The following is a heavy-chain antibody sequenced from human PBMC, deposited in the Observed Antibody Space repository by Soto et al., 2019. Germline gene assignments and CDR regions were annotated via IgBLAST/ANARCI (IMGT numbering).Heavy chain of an antibody. V-gene: IGHV3-30-3*01. Sequence: LRLSCAASGFTFSSYAMHWVRQAPGKGLEWVAVISYDGSNKYYADSVKGRFTISRDNSKNTLYLQMNSLRAEDTAVYYCARDRPEGIEAAADWFDPWGQGTLVTVSS. CDR1: GFTFSSYA. J-gene: IGHJ5*02. D-gene: IGHD6-13*01. CDR3: ARDRPEGIEAAADWFDP. CDR2: ISYDGSNK.